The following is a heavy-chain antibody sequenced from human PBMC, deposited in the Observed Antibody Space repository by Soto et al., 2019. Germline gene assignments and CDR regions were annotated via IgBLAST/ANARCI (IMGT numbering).Heavy chain of an antibody. V-gene: IGHV5-10-1*01. CDR1: GYSFTSYR. Sequence: GESLKISCKVSGYSFTSYRISWVRQMPGKGLEWMGKIDLSDSYTKYSPSFQGHVTISADKSLSTAYLQWSSLKASDTAMYYCAASYGSETQNDYWGQGTLVTVSS. CDR2: IDLSDSYT. J-gene: IGHJ4*02. D-gene: IGHD3-10*01. CDR3: AASYGSETQNDY.